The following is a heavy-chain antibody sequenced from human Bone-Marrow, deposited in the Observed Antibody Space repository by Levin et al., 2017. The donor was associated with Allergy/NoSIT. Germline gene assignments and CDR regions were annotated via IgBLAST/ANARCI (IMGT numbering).Heavy chain of an antibody. J-gene: IGHJ4*02. CDR3: AKDKEYYYDSSGYYYFDY. Sequence: GESLKISCAASGFTFSSYGMHWVRQAPGKGLEWVAVISYDGSNKYYADSVKGRFTISRDNSKNTLYLQMNSLRAEDTAVYYCAKDKEYYYDSSGYYYFDYWGQGTLVTVSS. V-gene: IGHV3-30*18. CDR1: GFTFSSYG. CDR2: ISYDGSNK. D-gene: IGHD3-22*01.